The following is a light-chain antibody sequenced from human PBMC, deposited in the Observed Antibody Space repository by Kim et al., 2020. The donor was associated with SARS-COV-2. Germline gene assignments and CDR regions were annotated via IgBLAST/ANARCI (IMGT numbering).Light chain of an antibody. Sequence: SASVGDRVTITCRASQSISTWLAWYQQKPGRAPKLLIYKASSLEGGVPSRFSGSGSGTEFTLTINSLQPDDFATYYCQQYTSFLYTFGQGTKLEI. V-gene: IGKV1-5*03. CDR3: QQYTSFLYT. CDR2: KAS. J-gene: IGKJ2*01. CDR1: QSISTW.